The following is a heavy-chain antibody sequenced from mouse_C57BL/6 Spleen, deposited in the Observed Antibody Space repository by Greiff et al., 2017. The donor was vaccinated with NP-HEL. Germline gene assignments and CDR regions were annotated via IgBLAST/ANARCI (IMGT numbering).Heavy chain of an antibody. Sequence: VKLQESGPGLVQPSQSLSITCTVSGFSLTSYGVHWVRQSPGKGLEWLGVIWSGGSTDYNAAFIYRLSISKDNSKIQVFFKMNSLQADDTAIYYCARNGVDYAMDYWGQGTSVTVSS. V-gene: IGHV2-2*01. J-gene: IGHJ4*01. CDR3: ARNGVDYAMDY. D-gene: IGHD1-1*02. CDR2: IWSGGST. CDR1: GFSLTSYG.